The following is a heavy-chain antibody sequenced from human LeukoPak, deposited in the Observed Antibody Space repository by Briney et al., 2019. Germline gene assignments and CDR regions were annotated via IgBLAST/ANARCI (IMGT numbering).Heavy chain of an antibody. Sequence: GGSLRLSCAASGFTFSSHAMSWVRQAPGKGLEWVSAISGSGGSTYCADSVKGRFTISRDNSKNTLYLQMNSLRAEDTAVYYCAKQSGVVGATNWFDPWGQGTLVTVSS. J-gene: IGHJ5*02. V-gene: IGHV3-23*01. CDR3: AKQSGVVGATNWFDP. CDR2: ISGSGGST. CDR1: GFTFSSHA. D-gene: IGHD1-26*01.